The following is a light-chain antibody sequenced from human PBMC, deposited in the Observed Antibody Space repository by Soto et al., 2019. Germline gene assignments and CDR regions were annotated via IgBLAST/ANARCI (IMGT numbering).Light chain of an antibody. CDR3: QKYSSAPWT. V-gene: IGKV1-27*01. Sequence: DIQMTQSPSSLSASVGDRVTITCRASQGISNYLAWYQQKPGKVPKLLIYAASTLQSGVPSRFTGRRSGTDFYLTISSLQPENVASYYCQKYSSAPWTFGQGNNVEIK. CDR1: QGISNY. CDR2: AAS. J-gene: IGKJ1*01.